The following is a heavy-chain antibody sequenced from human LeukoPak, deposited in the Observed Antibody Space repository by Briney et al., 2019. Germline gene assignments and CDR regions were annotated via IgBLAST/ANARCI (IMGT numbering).Heavy chain of an antibody. D-gene: IGHD1-1*01. Sequence: GGSLRLSCAVSGFIFSSYETNWVRQAPGKGLEWVSYISSSGSTIYYADSVRGRFTISRDNAKNSLYLQMNSLRTEDTAVYYCARGVPGDYWGQGTLVTVSS. V-gene: IGHV3-48*03. CDR3: ARGVPGDY. J-gene: IGHJ4*02. CDR2: ISSSGSTI. CDR1: GFIFSSYE.